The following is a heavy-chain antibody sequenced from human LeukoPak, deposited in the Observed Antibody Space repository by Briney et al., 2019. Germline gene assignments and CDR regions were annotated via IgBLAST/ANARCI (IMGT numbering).Heavy chain of an antibody. J-gene: IGHJ1*01. D-gene: IGHD3-22*01. CDR2: IWYDGSNK. CDR1: GFTFSSYA. Sequence: GGSLRLSCAASGFTFSSYAMSWVRQAPVKGLEWVAVIWYDGSNKYYADSVKGRFTISRDNSKNTLYLQMNSLRAEDTAVYYCARDPYDSSGYYFQRWGQGTLVTVSS. CDR3: ARDPYDSSGYYFQR. V-gene: IGHV3-33*08.